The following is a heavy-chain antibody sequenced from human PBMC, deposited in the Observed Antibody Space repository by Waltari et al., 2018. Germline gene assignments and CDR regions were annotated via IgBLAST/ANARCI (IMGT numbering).Heavy chain of an antibody. V-gene: IGHV4-59*12. D-gene: IGHD3-3*01. Sequence: VKPSETLSLTCTVSGGSISSYYWSWIRQPPGKGLEWIGYIYYSGSTNYNPSLKSRVTISVDTSKNQFSLKLSSVTAADTAVYYCASSTIFGALYYFDYWGQGTLVTVSS. CDR3: ASSTIFGALYYFDY. CDR2: IYYSGST. CDR1: GGSISSYY. J-gene: IGHJ4*02.